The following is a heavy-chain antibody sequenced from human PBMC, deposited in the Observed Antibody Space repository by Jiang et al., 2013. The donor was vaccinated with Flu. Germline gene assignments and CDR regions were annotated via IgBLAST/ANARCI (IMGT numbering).Heavy chain of an antibody. D-gene: IGHD1-1*01. CDR2: INPSGSST. V-gene: IGHV1-46*01. CDR1: GHTFTRYY. Sequence: GAEVKKPGASVKVSWKACGHTFTRYYMYWVRQAPGQGLEWMGIINPSGSSTNYAQKFQGRVTLTRDTSTSTDYMEMSSLRSEDTAVYYCARDNSANDVAWWFAPWGQGTLVTVSS. J-gene: IGHJ5*02. CDR3: ARDNSANDVAWWFAP.